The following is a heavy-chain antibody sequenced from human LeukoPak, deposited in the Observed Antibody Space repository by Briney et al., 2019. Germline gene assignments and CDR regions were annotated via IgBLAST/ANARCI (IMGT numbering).Heavy chain of an antibody. CDR2: IKQDGSEK. J-gene: IGHJ4*02. CDR3: AREDYCTNGVCLDY. CDR1: GFTFSSYW. Sequence: GGSLRLSCAASGFTFSSYWLSWVRQAPGKGLEWVANIKQDGSEKYYVDSVRGRFTISRDNAKNSLYLQMNSLRAEDTAVYYCAREDYCTNGVCLDYWGQGTLVTVSS. D-gene: IGHD2-8*01. V-gene: IGHV3-7*01.